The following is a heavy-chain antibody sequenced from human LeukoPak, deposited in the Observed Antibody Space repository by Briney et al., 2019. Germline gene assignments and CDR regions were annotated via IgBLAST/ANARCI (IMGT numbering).Heavy chain of an antibody. CDR2: MNPSSGNT. V-gene: IGHV1-8*01. Sequence: ASVKVSCKASGYTFTNYDINWVRQATGQGLEWMGWMNPSSGNTGYAQKFQGRVTMTRNTSISTAYMELSSLRSEDTAVYYCARGILWFGDDVWGKGTTVTISS. J-gene: IGHJ6*04. D-gene: IGHD3-10*01. CDR3: ARGILWFGDDV. CDR1: GYTFTNYD.